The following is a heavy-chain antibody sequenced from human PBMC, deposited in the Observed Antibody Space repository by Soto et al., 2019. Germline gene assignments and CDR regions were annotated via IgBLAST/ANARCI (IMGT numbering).Heavy chain of an antibody. V-gene: IGHV3-7*01. CDR3: VREGDSGFFS. J-gene: IGHJ5*02. CDR1: GFTFGDYW. D-gene: IGHD6-25*01. CDR2: TKKDESEK. Sequence: EVQLVESGGGLVQPGGSLRLSCATSGFTFGDYWMSWVRQAPGKRLEWVANTKKDESEKYYVGSVRGRFTISRDNAKNSLYLQMNSLRAEDTAVYVCVREGDSGFFSWGQGTLVTVSS.